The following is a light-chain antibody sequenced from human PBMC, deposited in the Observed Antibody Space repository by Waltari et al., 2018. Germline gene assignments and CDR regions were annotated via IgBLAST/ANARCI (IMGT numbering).Light chain of an antibody. CDR3: QQSHSAPLT. Sequence: IQMTQSPSSLSASVGDRVTLTCQASQNIKSYVNGYHQHPGKTPKVLTYSASTLQSGVSSRFRGRGSWTEFTLTISSLQPEDFATYYCQQSHSAPLTFGGGTRVDFK. CDR2: SAS. V-gene: IGKV1-39*01. CDR1: QNIKSY. J-gene: IGKJ4*01.